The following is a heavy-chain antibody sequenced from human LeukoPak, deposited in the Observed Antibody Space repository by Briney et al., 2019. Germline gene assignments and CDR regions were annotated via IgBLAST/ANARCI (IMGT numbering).Heavy chain of an antibody. J-gene: IGHJ4*02. CDR2: IYSGGST. Sequence: GGSLRLSCAASGFIVSSNHMSWVRQAPGKGLEWVSVIYSGGSTYYADSVKGRFTISRDNSKNTLFLQMNSLRAEDTAVYYCARDSNYYGSGSPFDCWGQGTLVTVSS. V-gene: IGHV3-53*01. CDR1: GFIVSSNH. CDR3: ARDSNYYGSGSPFDC. D-gene: IGHD3-10*01.